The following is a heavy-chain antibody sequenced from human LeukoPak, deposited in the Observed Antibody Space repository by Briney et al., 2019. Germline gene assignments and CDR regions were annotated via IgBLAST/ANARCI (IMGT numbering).Heavy chain of an antibody. CDR3: ARDPTTVTKGLDI. D-gene: IGHD4-17*01. CDR1: GGSISSHY. Sequence: SETLSLTCTVSGGSISSHYWTWIRQPPGKGLEWIGYISYIGSTNYNPSLKSRVTISVDTSKNQFSLKLTSVTAADAAVYFCARDPTTVTKGLDIWGQGTMVTVSS. V-gene: IGHV4-59*11. CDR2: ISYIGST. J-gene: IGHJ3*02.